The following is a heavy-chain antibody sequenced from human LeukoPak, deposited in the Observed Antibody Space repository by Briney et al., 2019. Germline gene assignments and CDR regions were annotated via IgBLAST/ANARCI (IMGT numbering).Heavy chain of an antibody. CDR3: ARQGVNKWFDP. V-gene: IGHV5-51*01. CDR1: GYSFTSYW. D-gene: IGHD3-3*01. CDR2: INPGNSDT. J-gene: IGHJ5*02. Sequence: GESLKISCKGSGYSFTSYWIGWVRQVPGKGLEWMGIINPGNSDTRYSPSFQGQVTISADKSINTAYLQWTSLKASDTAMYYCARQGVNKWFDPWGQGTLVTVSS.